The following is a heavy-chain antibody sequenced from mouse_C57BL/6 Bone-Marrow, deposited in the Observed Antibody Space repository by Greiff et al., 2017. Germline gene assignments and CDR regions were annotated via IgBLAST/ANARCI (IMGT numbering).Heavy chain of an antibody. J-gene: IGHJ1*03. V-gene: IGHV1-55*01. CDR1: GYTFTSYW. Sequence: QVQLQQPGAELVKPGASVTMSCKASGYTFTSYWITWVKQRPGQGLEWIGDIYPGSGSTHYNEKFKSKATLTVDTSSCPAYMQLSSLTSEDSAVYYCARTPPITTVVARYWYFDVWGTGTTVTVSS. D-gene: IGHD1-1*01. CDR3: ARTPPITTVVARYWYFDV. CDR2: IYPGSGST.